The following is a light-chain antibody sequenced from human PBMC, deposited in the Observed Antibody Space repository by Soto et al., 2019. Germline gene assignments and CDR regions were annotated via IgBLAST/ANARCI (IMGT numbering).Light chain of an antibody. Sequence: QSALTQPPSASGSPGQSVTISCTGTSDGIGTYNYGSWFQQHSGNAPKLIIYEVDKRPSGVPNRYSGSQSGNTVSLTLSGLQAEDEAVYYCSSFVHTNNLLFGGRTKLTVL. CDR3: SSFVHTNNLL. V-gene: IGLV2-8*01. CDR2: EVD. CDR1: SDGIGTYNY. J-gene: IGLJ2*01.